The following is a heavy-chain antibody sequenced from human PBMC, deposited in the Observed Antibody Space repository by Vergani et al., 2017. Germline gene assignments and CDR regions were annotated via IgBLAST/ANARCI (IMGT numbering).Heavy chain of an antibody. CDR1: GFTFDDYA. CDR3: AKAIITFGGVIVNYFDY. J-gene: IGHJ4*02. V-gene: IGHV3-9*01. D-gene: IGHD3-16*02. Sequence: EVQLVESGGGLVQPGRSLRLSCAASGFTFDDYAMHWVRQAPGKGLEWVSGISWNSGSIGYADSVKGRFTISRDNAKNSLYLQMNSLRAENTALYYCAKAIITFGGVIVNYFDYWGQGTLVTVSS. CDR2: ISWNSGSI.